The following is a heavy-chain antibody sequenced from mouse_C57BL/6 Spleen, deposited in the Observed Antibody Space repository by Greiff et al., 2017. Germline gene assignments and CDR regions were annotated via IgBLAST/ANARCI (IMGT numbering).Heavy chain of an antibody. CDR2: IWPGGGT. V-gene: IGHV2-9-1*01. Sequence: VKLQQSGPGLVAPSPSLSITCTASGFSFTSYAISWVRQPPGQGLEWLGVIWPGGGTNYNSALNSRLSIRKDNSKSQVFLKMNSLHTDDTARYCCARKDWECYYFDYWGQGTTRTVAS. CDR3: ARKDWECYYFDY. D-gene: IGHD4-1*01. J-gene: IGHJ2*01. CDR1: GFSFTSYA.